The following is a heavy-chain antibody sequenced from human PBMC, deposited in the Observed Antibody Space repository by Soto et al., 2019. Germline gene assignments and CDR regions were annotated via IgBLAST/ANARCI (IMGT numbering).Heavy chain of an antibody. CDR1: GFMFSAYT. V-gene: IGHV3-21*06. J-gene: IGHJ1*01. CDR3: ATPYYFNH. CDR2: ISDDSSYI. Sequence: GGSLRLSCSASGFMFSAYTMNWVRQAPGKGLEWLSSISDDSSYIDYADSLRGRFTVSRDNARNSLYLQIDSLGVEETAVYYCATPYYFNHWGPGTLVPV. D-gene: IGHD3-16*01.